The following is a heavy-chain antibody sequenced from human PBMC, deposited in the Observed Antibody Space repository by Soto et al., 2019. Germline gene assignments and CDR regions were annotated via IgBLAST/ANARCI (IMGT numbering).Heavy chain of an antibody. V-gene: IGHV4-34*01. CDR1: GGSFRGYY. J-gene: IGHJ4*02. Sequence: SETLSLTCAVYGGSFRGYYWSWSRQPPGKGLEWIGEIKHSGITNYNPSLKSRVTISVDTSKNQFSLKLSSVTAADTAVYYCASGDDYWGQGTLVTVSS. CDR3: ASGDDY. CDR2: IKHSGIT.